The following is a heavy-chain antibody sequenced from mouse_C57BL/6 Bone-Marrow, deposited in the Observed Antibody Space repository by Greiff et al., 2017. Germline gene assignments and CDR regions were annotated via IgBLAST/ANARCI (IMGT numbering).Heavy chain of an antibody. CDR3: ARGYYGSSWHWYFDV. V-gene: IGHV1-47*01. Sequence: QVHVKQSGAELVKPGASVKMSCKASGYTFTTYPIEWMKQNHGKSLEWIGNFHPYNDDTKYNEKFKGKATLTVEKSSSTVYLELSRLTSDDSAVYYCARGYYGSSWHWYFDVWGTGTTVTVSS. D-gene: IGHD1-1*01. CDR1: GYTFTTYP. CDR2: FHPYNDDT. J-gene: IGHJ1*03.